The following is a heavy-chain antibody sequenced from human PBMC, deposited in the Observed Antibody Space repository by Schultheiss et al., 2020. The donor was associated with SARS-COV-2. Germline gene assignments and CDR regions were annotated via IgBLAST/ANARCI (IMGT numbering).Heavy chain of an antibody. CDR1: GFTFSSYA. Sequence: GGSLRLSCSASGFTFSSYAMHWVRQAPGKGLEYVSAISSNGGSTYYADSVKGRFTISRDNSKNTLYLQMNSLRAEDTAVYYCARDRYYYYGMDVWGQGTTVTVSS. CDR2: ISSNGGST. V-gene: IGHV3-64*04. CDR3: ARDRYYYYGMDV. J-gene: IGHJ6*02.